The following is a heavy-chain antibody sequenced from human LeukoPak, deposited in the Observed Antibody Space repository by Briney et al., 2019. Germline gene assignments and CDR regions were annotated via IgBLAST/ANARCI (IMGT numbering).Heavy chain of an antibody. CDR3: ARSPSGSYDY. D-gene: IGHD1-26*01. CDR2: ISAYNGNT. Sequence: ASVKVSCKASGYTFTSYGISWVRQAPGQGLEWMGWISAYNGNTNYAQKFQGRVTMTRDTSISTAYMELSRLRSDDTAVYYCARSPSGSYDYWGQGTLVTVSS. CDR1: GYTFTSYG. V-gene: IGHV1-18*01. J-gene: IGHJ4*02.